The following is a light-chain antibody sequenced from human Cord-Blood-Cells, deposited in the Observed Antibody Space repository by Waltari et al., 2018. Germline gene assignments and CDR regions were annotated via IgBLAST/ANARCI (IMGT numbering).Light chain of an antibody. CDR1: QSVSSSY. V-gene: IGKV3-20*01. Sequence: EIVLTPAPGTRSLSQWERATLSCRASQSVSSSYLAGYQQKPGQAPRLLIYGASSRATGIPDRFSGSGSGTDFTLTISRLEPEDFAVYYCQQYGSSPPWTFGQGTKVEIK. CDR3: QQYGSSPPWT. J-gene: IGKJ1*01. CDR2: GAS.